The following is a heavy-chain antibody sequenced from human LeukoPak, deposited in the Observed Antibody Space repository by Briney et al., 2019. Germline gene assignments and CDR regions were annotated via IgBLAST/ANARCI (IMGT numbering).Heavy chain of an antibody. CDR2: IILIFGTA. J-gene: IGHJ4*02. D-gene: IGHD6-13*01. CDR1: GGTFSSYA. Sequence: AASVKVSCKASGGTFSSYAISWVRQAPGQGLEWMGGIILIFGTANYAQKFQGRVTITADESTSTAYMELSSLRSEDTAVYYCARVGIAAAGTYLDYWGQGTLVTVSS. CDR3: ARVGIAAAGTYLDY. V-gene: IGHV1-69*13.